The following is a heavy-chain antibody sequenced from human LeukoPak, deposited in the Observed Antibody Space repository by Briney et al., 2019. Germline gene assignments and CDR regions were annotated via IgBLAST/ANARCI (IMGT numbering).Heavy chain of an antibody. V-gene: IGHV1-18*01. J-gene: IGHJ5*02. CDR2: ISAYNGNT. CDR3: ARGPLWFGEAPEKWFDP. CDR1: GYTFTSYG. D-gene: IGHD3-10*01. Sequence: ASVKVSCKASGYTFTSYGISWVRQAPGQGLEWMGWISAYNGNTNYAQKLQGRVTMTTDTSTSTAYMELRSLRSDDTAVYYCARGPLWFGEAPEKWFDPWGQGTLVTVSS.